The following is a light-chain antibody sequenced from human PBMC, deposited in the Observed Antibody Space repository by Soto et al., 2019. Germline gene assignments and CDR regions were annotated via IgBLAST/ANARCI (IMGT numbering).Light chain of an antibody. CDR1: QSISSW. CDR2: KAS. CDR3: QQYNSYWT. J-gene: IGKJ1*01. Sequence: GDRVIIICRASQSISSWLAWYQQKPGKAPKLLIYKASSLESGAPSRFSGSGSGTQFTLTISSLQPDDSATYYCQQYNSYWTFGQGTKVDIK. V-gene: IGKV1-5*03.